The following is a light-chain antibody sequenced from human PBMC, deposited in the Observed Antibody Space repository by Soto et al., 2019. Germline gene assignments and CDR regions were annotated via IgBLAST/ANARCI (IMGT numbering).Light chain of an antibody. CDR1: QSAGNF. J-gene: IGKJ5*01. CDR2: YIS. CDR3: QQHNQWPIT. V-gene: IGKV3D-15*01. Sequence: EIVMTQSPATLSVSPGETSSLPCSASQSAGNFLAWYQQKPGQAPRLLIYYISTRATGIPARFSGSGSGTEFTLTINSLQSEDSAVYYCQQHNQWPITFGQGTRLEIK.